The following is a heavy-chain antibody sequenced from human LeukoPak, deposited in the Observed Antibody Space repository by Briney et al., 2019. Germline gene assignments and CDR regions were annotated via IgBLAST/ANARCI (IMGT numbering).Heavy chain of an antibody. CDR1: GGSISSGGYS. V-gene: IGHV4-30-2*01. Sequence: SETLSLTCAVSGGSISSGGYSWSWIRQPPGKGLEWIGYIYDSGSKYYNPSLKSRVTISVDKSKNQFSLNLSSVTAADTAVYYCARGVPAAVTNYFDYWGQGTLVTVSS. D-gene: IGHD2-2*01. CDR2: IYDSGSK. J-gene: IGHJ4*02. CDR3: ARGVPAAVTNYFDY.